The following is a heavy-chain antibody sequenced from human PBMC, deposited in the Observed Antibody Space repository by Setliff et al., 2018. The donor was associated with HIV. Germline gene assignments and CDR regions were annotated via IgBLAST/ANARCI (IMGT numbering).Heavy chain of an antibody. CDR1: GGTFSSYA. V-gene: IGHV1-69*05. CDR3: ARDYGSSPYAVFDS. Sequence: ASVKVSCKASGGTFSSYAISWVRQAPGQGLEWMGGIIPIFGTANYAQKFQGRVTMTTETSTSTAHMELRSLRSDDTAVYYCARDYGSSPYAVFDSWGQGTLVTVSS. D-gene: IGHD6-13*01. CDR2: IIPIFGTA. J-gene: IGHJ4*02.